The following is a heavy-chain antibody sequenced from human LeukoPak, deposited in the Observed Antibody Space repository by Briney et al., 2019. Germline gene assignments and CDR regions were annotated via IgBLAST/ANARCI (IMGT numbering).Heavy chain of an antibody. CDR1: GGSISSYY. Sequence: SETLSLTCTVSGGSISSYYWSWIRQPAGKGLEWIGYIYYSGSTNYNPSLKSRVTISVDTSKNQFSLKLSSVTAADTAVYYCAGTPTGSYYYYYYGMDVWGQGTTVTVSS. CDR2: IYYSGST. V-gene: IGHV4-59*08. D-gene: IGHD3-10*01. J-gene: IGHJ6*02. CDR3: AGTPTGSYYYYYYGMDV.